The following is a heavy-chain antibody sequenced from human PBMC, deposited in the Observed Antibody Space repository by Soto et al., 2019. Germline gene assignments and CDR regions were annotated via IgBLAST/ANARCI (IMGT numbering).Heavy chain of an antibody. D-gene: IGHD5-12*01. CDR2: IIPIFGTA. CDR1: GGTFSSYA. Sequence: QVQLVQSGAEVKKPGSSVKVSCKASGGTFSSYAISWVRQAPGQGLEWMGGIIPIFGTANYAQKFQGRVTITADESTSTAYMELSSLRSEATAVYYCARDLTVEMATITFRDDYYYGMDVWGQGTTVTVSS. J-gene: IGHJ6*02. CDR3: ARDLTVEMATITFRDDYYYGMDV. V-gene: IGHV1-69*01.